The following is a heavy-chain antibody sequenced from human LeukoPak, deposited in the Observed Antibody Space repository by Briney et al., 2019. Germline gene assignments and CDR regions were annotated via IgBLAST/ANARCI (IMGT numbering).Heavy chain of an antibody. V-gene: IGHV4-59*08. CDR2: ISYSGST. Sequence: SETLSLTCTVSGASISSYYSSWVRQPPGKGLEWIGYISYSGSTNYNPSLKSRVTISADTSKNQVSLTLSSVTAADTAVYYCARHPELYFFDYWGQGTLVTVSS. CDR3: ARHPELYFFDY. CDR1: GASISSYY. D-gene: IGHD3-10*01. J-gene: IGHJ4*02.